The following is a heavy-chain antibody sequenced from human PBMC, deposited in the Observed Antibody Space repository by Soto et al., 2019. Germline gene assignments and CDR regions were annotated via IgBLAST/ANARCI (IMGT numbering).Heavy chain of an antibody. CDR3: AQKLRGDTAMVTFGFDY. V-gene: IGHV3-23*01. Sequence: GGSLRLSCAASGFTFSSYAMSWVRQAPGKGLEWVSAISGSGGSTYYADSLKGRFTISRDNSKNTLYLQMNSLRAEDTAVYYCAQKLRGDTAMVTFGFDYWGQGTLVTVSS. CDR2: ISGSGGST. J-gene: IGHJ4*02. D-gene: IGHD5-18*01. CDR1: GFTFSSYA.